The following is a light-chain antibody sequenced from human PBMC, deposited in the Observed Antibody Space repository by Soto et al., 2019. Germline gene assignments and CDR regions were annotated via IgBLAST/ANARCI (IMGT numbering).Light chain of an antibody. J-gene: IGLJ1*01. Sequence: QSVLTQPPSVSGSPGQSVTISCTGTSSDVGNYNRVSWYQQPPGTAPKVIIYEVSNRPSGVPDRFSGSKSGNTASLTISGLQAEDEADYYCSSYTSSSTYAFGTGTKLTVL. CDR2: EVS. CDR1: SSDVGNYNR. V-gene: IGLV2-18*02. CDR3: SSYTSSSTYA.